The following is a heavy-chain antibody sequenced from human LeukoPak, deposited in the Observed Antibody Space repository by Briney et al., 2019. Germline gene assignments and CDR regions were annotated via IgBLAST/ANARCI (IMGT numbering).Heavy chain of an antibody. CDR1: GYTLTELS. D-gene: IGHD4-23*01. Sequence: ASVKASCKVSGYTLTELSMHWVRQAPGKGLEWMGGFDPEDGETIYAQKFQGRVTMTEDTSTDTAYMELSSLRSEDTAVYYCATPQNGGNSEFDLWGRGTLVTVSS. J-gene: IGHJ2*01. CDR3: ATPQNGGNSEFDL. V-gene: IGHV1-24*01. CDR2: FDPEDGET.